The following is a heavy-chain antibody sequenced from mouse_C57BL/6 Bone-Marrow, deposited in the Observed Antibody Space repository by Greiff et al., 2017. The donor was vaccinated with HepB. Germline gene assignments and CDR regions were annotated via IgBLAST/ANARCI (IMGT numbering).Heavy chain of an antibody. CDR3: TRGYGYDEAMDY. CDR1: GFTFSNYW. V-gene: IGHV6-3*01. CDR2: IRLKSDNYAT. J-gene: IGHJ4*01. D-gene: IGHD2-2*01. Sequence: EVKVEESGGGLVQPGGSMKLSCVASGFTFSNYWMNWVRQSPEKGLEWVAQIRLKSDNYATHYAESVKGRFTISRDDSKSSVYLQMNNLMAEDTGIYYCTRGYGYDEAMDYWGQGTSVTVSS.